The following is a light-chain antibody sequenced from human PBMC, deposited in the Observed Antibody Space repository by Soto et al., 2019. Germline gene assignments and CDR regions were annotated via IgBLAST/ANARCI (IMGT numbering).Light chain of an antibody. CDR1: QSINNW. Sequence: DVQMTQSPSSLSASVGDRVTITSRASQSINNWLAWYQQKPGKAPKFLIYDASTLETGVTSRFSGNASGTELTLTISGMQPEDVASYYCHQYFTYPPTVRGATKA. V-gene: IGKV1-5*01. CDR2: DAS. J-gene: IGKJ4*02. CDR3: HQYFTYPPT.